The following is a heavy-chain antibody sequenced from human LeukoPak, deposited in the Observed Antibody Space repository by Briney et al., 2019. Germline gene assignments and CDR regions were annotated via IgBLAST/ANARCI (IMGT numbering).Heavy chain of an antibody. V-gene: IGHV3-30*02. CDR3: AKHDSAYSYASFDY. Sequence: GGSLRLSCAASGVTFSSYGMHWVRQAPGKGLEWVAFIRYDGSNKYYADSVKGRFTISRDNSKNTLYLQVNSLRAEDTAVYYCAKHDSAYSYASFDYWGQGTLVTVSS. J-gene: IGHJ4*02. CDR1: GVTFSSYG. D-gene: IGHD5-18*01. CDR2: IRYDGSNK.